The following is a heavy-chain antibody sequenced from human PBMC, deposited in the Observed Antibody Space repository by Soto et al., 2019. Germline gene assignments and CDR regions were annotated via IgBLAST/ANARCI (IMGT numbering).Heavy chain of an antibody. J-gene: IGHJ6*02. CDR1: GGSISSSSYY. Sequence: QLQLQESGPGLVKPSETLSLTCTVSGGSISSSSYYWGWIRQPPGKGLEWIGSIYYSGSTYYNPSLKSRVTISVDTSKNQFSLKLSSVTAADTAVYYCGQGGFTVEYYYYGMDVWGQGTTVTVSS. V-gene: IGHV4-39*01. CDR2: IYYSGST. D-gene: IGHD3-16*01. CDR3: GQGGFTVEYYYYGMDV.